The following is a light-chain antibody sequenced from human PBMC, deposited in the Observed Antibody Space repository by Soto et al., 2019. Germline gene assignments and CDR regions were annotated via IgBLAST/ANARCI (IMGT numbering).Light chain of an antibody. V-gene: IGLV1-40*01. CDR1: SSNIGAGYD. J-gene: IGLJ3*02. CDR3: HSYDSSLSGSV. CDR2: GNS. Sequence: QSALTQPPSVSGAPGQRVTISCTGSSSNIGAGYDVHWYQQLPGTVPKLLIYGNSNRPSGVPDRFSGSKSGTSASLAITGLQAEDEADYYCHSYDSSLSGSVFGGGT.